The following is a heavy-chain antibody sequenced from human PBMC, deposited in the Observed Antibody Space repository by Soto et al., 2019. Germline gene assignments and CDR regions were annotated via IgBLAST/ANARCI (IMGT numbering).Heavy chain of an antibody. CDR1: GGTFSSYA. J-gene: IGHJ3*02. D-gene: IGHD3-22*01. Sequence: QVQLVQSGAEVKKPGSSVKVSCKASGGTFSSYAISWVRPAPGHGLEWMGGIIPIFGTANYAQKFQGRVTITADESTSTDYMERSSLRSADTAVYYCARVATYYYDSSGYYILDAFDIWGQGTMVTVSS. CDR3: ARVATYYYDSSGYYILDAFDI. V-gene: IGHV1-69*01. CDR2: IIPIFGTA.